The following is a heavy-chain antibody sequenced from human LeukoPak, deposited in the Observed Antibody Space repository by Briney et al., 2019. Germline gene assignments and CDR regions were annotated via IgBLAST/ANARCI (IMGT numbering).Heavy chain of an antibody. Sequence: PGRSLRLSCAASGFTFSSYGMHWVRQAPRKGLEWVAVIWYDGSNKYYADSVKGRFTISRDNSKNTLYLQMNSLRAEDTPVYYCAIYGGKISCWGQGTLVTVSS. CDR1: GFTFSSYG. D-gene: IGHD4-23*01. J-gene: IGHJ4*02. CDR3: AIYGGKISC. V-gene: IGHV3-33*01. CDR2: IWYDGSNK.